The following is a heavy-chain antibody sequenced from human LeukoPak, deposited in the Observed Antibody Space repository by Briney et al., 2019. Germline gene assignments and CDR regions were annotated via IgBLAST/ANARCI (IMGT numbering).Heavy chain of an antibody. CDR1: GFTFSSYG. V-gene: IGHV3-30*02. Sequence: PGGSLRLSCAASGFTFSSYGMHWVRQAPGKGLEWVAFIRYDGSNKYYADSVKGRFTISRDNSKNTLYLQMNSLRPEDTAVYYCAKPYFDSSGYQYFDYWGQGTLVTVSS. J-gene: IGHJ4*02. CDR2: IRYDGSNK. D-gene: IGHD3-22*01. CDR3: AKPYFDSSGYQYFDY.